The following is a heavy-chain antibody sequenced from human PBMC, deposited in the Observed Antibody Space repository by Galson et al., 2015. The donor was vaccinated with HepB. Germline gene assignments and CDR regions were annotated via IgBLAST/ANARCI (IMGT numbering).Heavy chain of an antibody. CDR3: ARGLQEGSLSDDFDV. Sequence: SLRHSCAASGFRISDYDMHWVRQPPGKGLEWVSTIGAAADPYYADSVKGRFTIARENDKHAFHLHMNTLSAADTSVYYCARGLQEGSLSDDFDVWGQGTLVTVSS. CDR1: GFRISDYD. CDR2: IGAAADP. V-gene: IGHV3-13*05. D-gene: IGHD2-21*02. J-gene: IGHJ3*01.